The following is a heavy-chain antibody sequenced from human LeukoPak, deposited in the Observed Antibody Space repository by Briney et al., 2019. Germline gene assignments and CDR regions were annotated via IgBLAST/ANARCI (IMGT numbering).Heavy chain of an antibody. Sequence: SVKVSCKASGGTFSSYAISWVRQAPGQGLEWMGRIIPILGIANYAQKFQGRVTITADKSTSTAYMELSSLRSEDTAVYCCARDRSGSLLAFDIWGQGTMVTVSS. V-gene: IGHV1-69*04. D-gene: IGHD3-10*01. J-gene: IGHJ3*02. CDR3: ARDRSGSLLAFDI. CDR2: IIPILGIA. CDR1: GGTFSSYA.